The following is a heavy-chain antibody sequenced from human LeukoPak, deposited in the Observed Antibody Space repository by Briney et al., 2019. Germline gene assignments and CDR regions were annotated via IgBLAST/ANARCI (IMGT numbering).Heavy chain of an antibody. D-gene: IGHD2-15*01. CDR3: ARERRSLDSWYSPSYYYYGMDV. CDR2: ISAYNGNT. Sequence: GASVKVSCKASGYTFTSYGISWVRQAPGQGLEWMGWISAYNGNTNYAQKLQGRVTMTTDTSTSTAYMELRSLRSEDTAVYYCARERRSLDSWYSPSYYYYGMDVWGQGTTVTVSS. CDR1: GYTFTSYG. V-gene: IGHV1-18*01. J-gene: IGHJ6*02.